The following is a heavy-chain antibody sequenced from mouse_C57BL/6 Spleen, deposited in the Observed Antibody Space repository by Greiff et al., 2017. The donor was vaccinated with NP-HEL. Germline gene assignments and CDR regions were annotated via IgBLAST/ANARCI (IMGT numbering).Heavy chain of an antibody. J-gene: IGHJ2*01. Sequence: QVQLQQPGAELVRPGSSVKLSCTASGYTFTSYWMHWVKQRPIQGLEWIGNIDPSDSEIHYNQKFKDKATLTVDNSSSTAYMQLSSLTSEDSAVYYCASSDITTVVADYVDDWGQGTTLTVSS. CDR3: ASSDITTVVADYVDD. CDR2: IDPSDSEI. D-gene: IGHD1-1*01. V-gene: IGHV1-52*01. CDR1: GYTFTSYW.